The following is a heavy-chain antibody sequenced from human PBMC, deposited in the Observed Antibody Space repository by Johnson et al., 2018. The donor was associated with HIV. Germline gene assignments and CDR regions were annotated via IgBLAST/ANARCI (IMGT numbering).Heavy chain of an antibody. CDR3: VKEGITMEVDI. CDR1: QFTFSRYY. D-gene: IGHD3-10*01. CDR2: VNPNGGNT. J-gene: IGHJ3*02. V-gene: IGHV3-25*03. Sequence: VQLVESGGGLAKPAWSPRLSCAASQFTFSRYYMNCVRQAPGNGLELVGQVNPNGGNTYLIDSGKDRFNTSRDNAKNTLYLQMDSLRAGDTAVYYCVKEGITMEVDIWGQGTMVTVSS.